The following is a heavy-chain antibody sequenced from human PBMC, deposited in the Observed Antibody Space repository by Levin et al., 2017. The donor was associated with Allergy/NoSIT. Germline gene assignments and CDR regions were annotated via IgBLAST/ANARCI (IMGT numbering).Heavy chain of an antibody. CDR2: INHSGST. CDR1: GGSFSGYY. Sequence: KASETLSLTCAVYGGSFSGYYWSWIRQPPGKGLEWIGEINHSGSTNYNPSLKSRVTISVDTSKNQFSLKLSSVTAADTAVYYCARGSYYDDILTGSTRQYYFDYWGQGTLVTVSS. J-gene: IGHJ4*02. D-gene: IGHD3-9*01. CDR3: ARGSYYDDILTGSTRQYYFDY. V-gene: IGHV4-34*01.